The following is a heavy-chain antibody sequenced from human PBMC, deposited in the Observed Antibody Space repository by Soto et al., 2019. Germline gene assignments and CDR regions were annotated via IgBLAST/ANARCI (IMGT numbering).Heavy chain of an antibody. CDR3: ASGTTYYDILTGYYSDY. CDR2: IYYSGSS. Sequence: SETLSLSCTFSGGSISSCAYCWSWIRQPPGKGLEWIGYIYYSGSSYYNPSLKSRVTISVDTSKNQFSLKLSSWTAADTSVYTCASGTTYYDILTGYYSDYWGQGTLVTVSS. V-gene: IGHV4-30-4*01. D-gene: IGHD3-9*01. J-gene: IGHJ4*02. CDR1: GGSISSCAYC.